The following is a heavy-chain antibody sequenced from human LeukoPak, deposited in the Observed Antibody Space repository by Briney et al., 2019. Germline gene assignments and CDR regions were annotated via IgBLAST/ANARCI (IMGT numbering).Heavy chain of an antibody. CDR2: VSSSGSTI. D-gene: IGHD3-16*02. V-gene: IGHV3-48*03. J-gene: IGHJ4*02. CDR3: ARERMITFRGVIVNYFDY. CDR1: GFTFSSYE. Sequence: GGSLRLSCAASGFTFSSYEMNWVRQAPGKGLEWVSYVSSSGSTIYYADSVKGRFTISRDNAKNSLYLQMNSLRAEDTAVYYCARERMITFRGVIVNYFDYWGQGTLVTVSS.